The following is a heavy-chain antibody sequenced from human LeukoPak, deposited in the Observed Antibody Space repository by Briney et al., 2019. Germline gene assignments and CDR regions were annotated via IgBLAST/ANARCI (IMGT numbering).Heavy chain of an antibody. CDR2: INTDGSTT. Sequence: GGSLRLSCTASGFTFSSYWMHWVRQAPGQGLVWVSHINTDGSTTSYADSVKGRFTISRDNAKNTLFLQMNSLRAEDTAVYYCARDPRYGYNPGWGQGTLVTVSS. J-gene: IGHJ4*02. D-gene: IGHD5-24*01. V-gene: IGHV3-74*01. CDR1: GFTFSSYW. CDR3: ARDPRYGYNPG.